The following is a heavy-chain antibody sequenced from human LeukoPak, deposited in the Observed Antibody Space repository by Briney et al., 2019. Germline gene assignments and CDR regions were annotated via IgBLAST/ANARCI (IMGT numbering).Heavy chain of an antibody. J-gene: IGHJ6*03. V-gene: IGHV3-7*03. Sequence: RPGGSLRLSCAASGFTFSTFWMTWVRQAPGKGLEWVANIKGDGGERYYVDSVEGRFTISRDNAKNSLYLQMNRLRAEDTAVYYCAKDRYYGSGTGYMDVWGKGTTVTVSS. D-gene: IGHD3-10*01. CDR1: GFTFSTFW. CDR3: AKDRYYGSGTGYMDV. CDR2: IKGDGGER.